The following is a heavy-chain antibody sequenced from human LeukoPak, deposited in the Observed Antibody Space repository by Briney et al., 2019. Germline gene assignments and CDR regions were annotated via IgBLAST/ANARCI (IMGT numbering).Heavy chain of an antibody. V-gene: IGHV3-7*01. CDR1: AFTSSYYR. Sequence: GGSLRLSSAASAFTSSYYRTNWGRQAPGKGLGWVASIKQDGSEKYYVDSVKGRFTISRDNAKNSLYLQMNTLRAEDTAVYYCLRDRGYSTYDCWGQGTLVTVSS. J-gene: IGHJ4*02. CDR2: IKQDGSEK. D-gene: IGHD6-13*01. CDR3: LRDRGYSTYDC.